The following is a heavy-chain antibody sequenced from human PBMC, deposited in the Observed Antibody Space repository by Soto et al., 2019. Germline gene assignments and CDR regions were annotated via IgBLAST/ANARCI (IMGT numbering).Heavy chain of an antibody. J-gene: IGHJ4*02. Sequence: QVQLVESGGGVVQPGRSLRLSCAASGFTFSSYAMHWVRQAPGKGLEWVAVISYDGSNKYYADSVKGRFTISRDNSKNTLYLQMNSLRAEDTAVYYCARDLIVVVVAATRGCDYWGQGTLVTVSS. CDR1: GFTFSSYA. V-gene: IGHV3-30-3*01. D-gene: IGHD2-15*01. CDR3: ARDLIVVVVAATRGCDY. CDR2: ISYDGSNK.